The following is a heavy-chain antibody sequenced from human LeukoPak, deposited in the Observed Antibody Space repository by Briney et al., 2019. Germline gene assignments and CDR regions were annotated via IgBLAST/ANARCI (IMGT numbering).Heavy chain of an antibody. J-gene: IGHJ4*02. CDR3: ARDAVHQTTGGFDY. Sequence: GGSLRLSCAASGFTVSSNYMSWVRQAPGKGLEWVSVIYSGGRTYYADSVKGRFTISRDNSKNTLYLQMNSLRAEDTAVYYCARDAVHQTTGGFDYWGQGTLVTVSS. V-gene: IGHV3-53*01. CDR2: IYSGGRT. D-gene: IGHD7-27*01. CDR1: GFTVSSNY.